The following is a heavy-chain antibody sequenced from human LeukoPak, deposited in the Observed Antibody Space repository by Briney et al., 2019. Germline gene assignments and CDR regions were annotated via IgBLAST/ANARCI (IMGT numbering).Heavy chain of an antibody. CDR2: IYYSGST. CDR1: GGSISSTSYY. Sequence: SETLSLTCTVSGGSISSTSYYWGWIRQPPGKGLAWIGSIYYSGSTNYNPSLKSRVTISVDTSKNQFSLKLSSVTAADTAVYYCARGGNDGDYWGQGTLVTVSS. V-gene: IGHV4-39*07. CDR3: ARGGNDGDY. D-gene: IGHD1-1*01. J-gene: IGHJ4*02.